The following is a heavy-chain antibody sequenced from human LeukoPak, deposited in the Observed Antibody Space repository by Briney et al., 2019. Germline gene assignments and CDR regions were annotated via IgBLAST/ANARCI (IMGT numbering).Heavy chain of an antibody. CDR2: INPSGGST. CDR1: GYTFTSYY. J-gene: IGHJ6*02. Sequence: ASVKVSCKASGYTFTSYYMHWVRQAPGQGLEWVGIINPSGGSTSYTQKFQGRVTMTRDTSTSTVYMELSSLRSEDTAVYYCAREGFPPKISDFWSGLGPYYYYGMDVWGQGTTVTVSS. D-gene: IGHD3-3*01. CDR3: AREGFPPKISDFWSGLGPYYYYGMDV. V-gene: IGHV1-46*01.